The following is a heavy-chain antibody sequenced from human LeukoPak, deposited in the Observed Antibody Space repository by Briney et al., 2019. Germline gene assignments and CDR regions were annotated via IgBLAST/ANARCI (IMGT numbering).Heavy chain of an antibody. J-gene: IGHJ3*02. V-gene: IGHV3-9*01. Sequence: GGSLRLSCAAPGFIFDDYAMHWVRQPPGKGLEWVSGISWSSGSIDYAGSVKGQFTMSRDNAKNSLYLQMNSLRPEDTALYYCAKGIKQQVGHDAFDIWGQGTKVTVSS. D-gene: IGHD6-13*01. CDR3: AKGIKQQVGHDAFDI. CDR2: ISWSSGSI. CDR1: GFIFDDYA.